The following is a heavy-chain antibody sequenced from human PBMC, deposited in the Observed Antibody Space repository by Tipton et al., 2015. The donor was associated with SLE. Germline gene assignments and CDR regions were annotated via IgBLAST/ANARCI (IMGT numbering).Heavy chain of an antibody. V-gene: IGHV1-2*02. CDR2: INTHTGET. CDR3: ARALFGWELGGFDY. Sequence: QLVQSGAEVKKPGASMKVSCKASGYTFTSYFMHWVRQAPGQGLEWMGWINTHTGETNYAQKFQGRVAMTRDTSITTTYMELSGLRSEDTALYYCARALFGWELGGFDYWGQGTLVTVSS. CDR1: GYTFTSYF. D-gene: IGHD1-26*01. J-gene: IGHJ4*02.